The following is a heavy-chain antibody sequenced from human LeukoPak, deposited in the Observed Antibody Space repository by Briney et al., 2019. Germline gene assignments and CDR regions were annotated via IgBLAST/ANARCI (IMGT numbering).Heavy chain of an antibody. V-gene: IGHV3-23*01. CDR3: AKDLDKAVAGTFFY. D-gene: IGHD6-19*01. Sequence: GASLRLSCAASGFTFSSYAMSWVRQAPGKGLEWVSAISGSGGSTYYADSVKGRFTISRDNPKNTLYLQMNSLRAEDTAVYYCAKDLDKAVAGTFFYWGQGTLVTVSS. J-gene: IGHJ4*02. CDR2: ISGSGGST. CDR1: GFTFSSYA.